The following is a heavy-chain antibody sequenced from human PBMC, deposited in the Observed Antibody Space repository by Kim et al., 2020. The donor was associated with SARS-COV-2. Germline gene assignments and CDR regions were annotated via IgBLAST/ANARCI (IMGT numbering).Heavy chain of an antibody. V-gene: IGHV1-46*01. J-gene: IGHJ6*02. CDR1: GYTFTSYY. CDR3: TRAIVEQWLVPAAPHYYYGMDV. D-gene: IGHD6-19*01. Sequence: ASVKVSCKASGYTFTSYYMHWVRQAPGQGLAWMGIINPSGGSTSYAQKFQGRVTMTRDTSTSTVYMELSSLRSEDTAVNYWTRAIVEQWLVPAAPHYYYGMDVWGQGTTVTVSS. CDR2: INPSGGST.